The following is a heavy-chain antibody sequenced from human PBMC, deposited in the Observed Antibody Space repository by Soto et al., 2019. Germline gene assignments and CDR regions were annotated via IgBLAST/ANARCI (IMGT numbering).Heavy chain of an antibody. CDR2: IKTRSEGEAT. V-gene: IGHV3-15*07. CDR3: TTGSVEGV. CDR1: DFSISNAW. D-gene: IGHD2-15*01. J-gene: IGHJ6*02. Sequence: EVHLVESGGGLVKPGGSLRLSCAASDFSISNAWMNWVRQAPGKGLEWVGRIKTRSEGEATDYAAPLKDRFIISRDDSKNTLFLQMNSLKTEDTAVYYCTTGSVEGVWGQGATVIVSS.